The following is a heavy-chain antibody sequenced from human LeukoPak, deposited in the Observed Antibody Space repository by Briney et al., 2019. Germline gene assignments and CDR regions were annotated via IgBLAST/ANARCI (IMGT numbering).Heavy chain of an antibody. J-gene: IGHJ4*02. D-gene: IGHD2-21*02. Sequence: PGGSLRLSCAASRFTFSSYAMSWVRQAPGKGLEWVSAISGSGGSTYYADSVKGRFTISRDNSKNTLYLQMNSLRAEDTAVYYCASSSCGGDCYRLDYWGQGTLVTVSS. V-gene: IGHV3-23*01. CDR1: RFTFSSYA. CDR2: ISGSGGST. CDR3: ASSSCGGDCYRLDY.